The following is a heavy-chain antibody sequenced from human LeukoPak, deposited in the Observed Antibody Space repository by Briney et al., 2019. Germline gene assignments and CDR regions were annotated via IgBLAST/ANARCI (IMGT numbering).Heavy chain of an antibody. D-gene: IGHD6-19*01. V-gene: IGHV4-34*01. Sequence: SETLSLTCAVYGGSFSGYYWSWIRQPPGKGLEWIGEINHSGSTNYNPSLKSRVTISVDTSKNQFSLKLSSVTAADTAVYYCARHGPVAGPGNSFYYMDVWGKGTTVTISS. CDR3: ARHGPVAGPGNSFYYMDV. CDR1: GGSFSGYY. J-gene: IGHJ6*03. CDR2: INHSGST.